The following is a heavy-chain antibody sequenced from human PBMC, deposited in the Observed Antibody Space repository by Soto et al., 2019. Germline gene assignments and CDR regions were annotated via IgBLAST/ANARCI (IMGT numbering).Heavy chain of an antibody. CDR3: TRSIITTAGTDAFDL. D-gene: IGHD6-13*01. CDR1: AYTFTSYY. Sequence: QVQLVQSGAEMKKPGASVRVSCKASAYTFTSYYVHWVRQAPGQGPEWMGMINPSRGGTDYAQKFQRRVTMTRDTSTTTVYMELSSLRSEDTAIYYCTRSIITTAGTDAFDLWGQGTLVTVSS. CDR2: INPSRGGT. V-gene: IGHV1-46*03. J-gene: IGHJ3*01.